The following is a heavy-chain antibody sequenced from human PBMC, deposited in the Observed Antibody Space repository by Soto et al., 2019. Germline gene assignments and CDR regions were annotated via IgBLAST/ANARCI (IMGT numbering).Heavy chain of an antibody. Sequence: SSETLSLTCTVSGGSFLTSSYYWGWIREHPGKGLEWIGTFFHSGSTAHNPSLKTRVTVSMDTSKNQFSLKLTSVTAAATAVYYCVRRSIGYGSAQAHYFDYWGQGILVTVSS. J-gene: IGHJ4*02. CDR1: GGSFLTSSYY. CDR2: FFHSGST. D-gene: IGHD5-18*01. CDR3: VRRSIGYGSAQAHYFDY. V-gene: IGHV4-39*01.